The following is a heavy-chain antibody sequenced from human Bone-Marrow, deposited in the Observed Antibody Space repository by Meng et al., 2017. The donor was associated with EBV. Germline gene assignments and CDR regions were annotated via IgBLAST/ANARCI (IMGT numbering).Heavy chain of an antibody. Sequence: QVQLGGLGGGQVKPGGSLRLSCAVSGFTFSDYHMSWIRQAPGKGLEWVSHIGRSDNTVYYADSVKGRFTISRDNAKNSLYLQMNSLRAEDTAVYYCARGDILVGYNWFDPWGQGTLVTVSS. D-gene: IGHD2-2*01. J-gene: IGHJ5*02. CDR1: GFTFSDYH. CDR3: ARGDILVGYNWFDP. V-gene: IGHV3-11*01. CDR2: IGRSDNTV.